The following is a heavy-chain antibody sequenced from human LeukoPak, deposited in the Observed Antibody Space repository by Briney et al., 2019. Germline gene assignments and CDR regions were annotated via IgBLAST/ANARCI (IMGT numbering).Heavy chain of an antibody. D-gene: IGHD3-10*01. CDR1: GFTFSTFA. J-gene: IGHJ4*02. V-gene: IGHV3-23*01. CDR3: AKGSYGSGSYYSYFDF. Sequence: GGSLRLSCAASGFTFSTFAMSWVRQAPGKGLEWVSAIGGSGGSTYYADSVKGRFTISRDKSKNTLYLQMNSLRAEDTAVYYCAKGSYGSGSYYSYFDFWGQGTLVTVSS. CDR2: IGGSGGST.